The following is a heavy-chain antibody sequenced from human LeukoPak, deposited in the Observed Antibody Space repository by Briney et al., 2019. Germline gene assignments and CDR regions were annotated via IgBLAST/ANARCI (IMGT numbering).Heavy chain of an antibody. Sequence: PSETLSLTCTVSGGSISSYYWSWIRQPPGKGLEWIGYIYYSGSTNYNPSLKSRVTISVDTSKNQFSLKLSSVTAADTAVYYCARGYSGYDPVDYWGQGTLVTVSS. J-gene: IGHJ4*02. V-gene: IGHV4-59*01. D-gene: IGHD5-12*01. CDR3: ARGYSGYDPVDY. CDR2: IYYSGST. CDR1: GGSISSYY.